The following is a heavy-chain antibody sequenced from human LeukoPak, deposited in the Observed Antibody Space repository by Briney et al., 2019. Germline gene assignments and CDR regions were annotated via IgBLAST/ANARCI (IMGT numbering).Heavy chain of an antibody. V-gene: IGHV4-59*01. CDR1: GGSISSYY. Sequence: SETLSLTCTVSGGSISSYYWSWIRQPPGKGLEWIGCIYYSGSTNYNPSLKSRVTISVDTSKNQFSLKLSSVTAADTAVYYCARSNSGSCDYWGQGTLVTVSS. CDR3: ARSNSGSCDY. J-gene: IGHJ4*02. D-gene: IGHD3-10*01. CDR2: IYYSGST.